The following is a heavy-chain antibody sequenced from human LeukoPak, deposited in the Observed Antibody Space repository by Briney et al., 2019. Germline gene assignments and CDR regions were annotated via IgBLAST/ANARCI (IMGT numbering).Heavy chain of an antibody. Sequence: GASVTVSCKASGYTFTGYYMHWVRQAPGQGLEWMGWINPNSGGTNYAQKLQGRVTMTRDTSISTAYMELSRLRSDDTAVYYCARDPIQVVVPAAIGWFDPWGQGTLVTVSS. CDR1: GYTFTGYY. CDR3: ARDPIQVVVPAAIGWFDP. J-gene: IGHJ5*02. D-gene: IGHD2-2*01. V-gene: IGHV1-2*02. CDR2: INPNSGGT.